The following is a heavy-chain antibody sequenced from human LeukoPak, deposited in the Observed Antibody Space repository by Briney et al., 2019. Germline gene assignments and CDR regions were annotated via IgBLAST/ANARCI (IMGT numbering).Heavy chain of an antibody. D-gene: IGHD2-2*01. V-gene: IGHV3-21*01. CDR1: GFTFSSYW. CDR2: ISSSSSYI. J-gene: IGHJ4*02. CDR3: ARALGYCSSTSCKPINFDY. Sequence: GGSLRLSCAASGFTFSSYWMSWVRQAPGKGLEWVSSISSSSSYIYYADSVKGRFTISRDNAKNSLYLQMNSLRAEDTAVYYCARALGYCSSTSCKPINFDYWGQGTLVTVSS.